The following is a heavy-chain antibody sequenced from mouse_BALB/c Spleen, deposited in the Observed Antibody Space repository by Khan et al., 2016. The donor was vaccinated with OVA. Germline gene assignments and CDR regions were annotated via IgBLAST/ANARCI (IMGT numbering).Heavy chain of an antibody. CDR1: GYTFTSYW. J-gene: IGHJ3*01. CDR3: ANHGSSSAWFAY. V-gene: IGHV1-7*01. D-gene: IGHD1-1*01. CDR2: INPSTGYS. Sequence: VQLQQSGAELAKPGASVKMSCKASGYTFTSYWMHWVKQRPGQGLEWIGYINPSTGYSEYNQKFKDKATLTADKSSSTAYMQLSSLPSDDSAVYYGANHGSSSAWFAYWGQGTLVTVSA.